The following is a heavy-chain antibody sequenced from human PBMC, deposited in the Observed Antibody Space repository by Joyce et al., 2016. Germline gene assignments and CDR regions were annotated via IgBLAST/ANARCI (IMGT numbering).Heavy chain of an antibody. CDR2: IRSDESST. Sequence: EVQLVESGGGLVQPGGSLRLSCTASGFTFSSYWMHWVRQVSGKGLGWGSNIRSDESSTSYADSVKGRFTISRDNAKNTLYLHMNSLRTEDTAVYYCARTGGSYYDYYYYGLDVWGQGTTVIVSS. J-gene: IGHJ6*02. D-gene: IGHD1-26*01. CDR3: ARTGGSYYDYYYYGLDV. V-gene: IGHV3-74*01. CDR1: GFTFSSYW.